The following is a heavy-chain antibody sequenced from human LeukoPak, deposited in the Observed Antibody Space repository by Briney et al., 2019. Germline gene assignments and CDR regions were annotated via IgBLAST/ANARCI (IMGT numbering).Heavy chain of an antibody. Sequence: GGSLRLSCAASGFTFSSYAMSWVRQAPGKGLEWVSAISGSGGSTYYADSVKGRFTMSRDNSKNRLYLQMNSLRAEDTAVYYCAKGVAYYYYYGVDVWGQGTTVTVSS. CDR1: GFTFSSYA. CDR2: ISGSGGST. V-gene: IGHV3-23*01. J-gene: IGHJ6*02. D-gene: IGHD2-15*01. CDR3: AKGVAYYYYYGVDV.